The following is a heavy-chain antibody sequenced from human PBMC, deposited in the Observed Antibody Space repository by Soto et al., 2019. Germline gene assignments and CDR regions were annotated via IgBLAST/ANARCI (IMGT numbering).Heavy chain of an antibody. Sequence: GGSPRPSFSPSGLTFPNNSTHWVRPAPGKGLEHISIVSYDGDTTYFADSVKGRFSISRDNSKKMVYLQMSGLTIEDTAVYYCVKGSISVTGRFDYWGQGTLVTVSS. D-gene: IGHD6-19*01. CDR1: GLTFPNNS. CDR2: VSYDGDTT. J-gene: IGHJ4*02. V-gene: IGHV3-64D*06. CDR3: VKGSISVTGRFDY.